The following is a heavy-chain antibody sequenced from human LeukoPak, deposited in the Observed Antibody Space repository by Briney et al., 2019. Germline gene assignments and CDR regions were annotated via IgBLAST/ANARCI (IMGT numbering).Heavy chain of an antibody. V-gene: IGHV3-9*01. CDR2: VSRKSDYR. CDR1: GFTFSSYS. Sequence: PGGSLRLSCAGSGFTFSSYSMNWVRQAPGKGLEWVSGVSRKSDYRAYADSVKGRFTISRDNARNSLYLQMNSLRAEDTALYYCAKERYDGSGAAYDNWGQGTLVTVSS. J-gene: IGHJ4*02. CDR3: AKERYDGSGAAYDN. D-gene: IGHD3-10*01.